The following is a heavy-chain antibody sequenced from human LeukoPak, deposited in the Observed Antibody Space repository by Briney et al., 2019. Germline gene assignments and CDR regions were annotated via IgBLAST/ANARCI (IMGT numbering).Heavy chain of an antibody. J-gene: IGHJ6*03. Sequence: SETLSLTCTVSGGSISNYYWSWIRQPAGKGLEWIGRIYTSGSTNYNPSLKSRVTMSVDTSKNQFSLKLSSVTAADTAVYYCARGAYDILTDYYYYMDVWGKGTTVTISS. CDR3: ARGAYDILTDYYYYMDV. CDR2: IYTSGST. V-gene: IGHV4-4*07. CDR1: GGSISNYY. D-gene: IGHD3-9*01.